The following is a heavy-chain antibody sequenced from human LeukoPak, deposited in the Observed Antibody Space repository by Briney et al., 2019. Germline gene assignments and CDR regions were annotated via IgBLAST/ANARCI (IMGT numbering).Heavy chain of an antibody. CDR3: ARGRPNTSVLDY. Sequence: SETLSLTCTVSGGSINSYYWSWIRQPAGKGLEWIGHIYTTGSTNYNPSLKSRVTMSVGTSKNQFSLKLRSVTAADTAVYYCARGRPNTSVLDYWGQGTLVTVSS. D-gene: IGHD2-2*02. CDR2: IYTTGST. CDR1: GGSINSYY. J-gene: IGHJ4*02. V-gene: IGHV4-4*07.